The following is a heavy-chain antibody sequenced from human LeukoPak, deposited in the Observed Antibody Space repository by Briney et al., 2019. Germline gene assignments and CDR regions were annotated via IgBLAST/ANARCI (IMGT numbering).Heavy chain of an antibody. CDR1: GGSISSYY. D-gene: IGHD1-26*01. V-gene: IGHV4-59*08. Sequence: SETLSLTCTVSGGSISSYYWSWIRQPPGKGLEWIGYIYYSGSTNYNPSLKSRVTISVDTSKNQFSLKLSSVTAADTAVYYCARLQATGDYFDYWGQGTLVTVSS. J-gene: IGHJ4*02. CDR3: ARLQATGDYFDY. CDR2: IYYSGST.